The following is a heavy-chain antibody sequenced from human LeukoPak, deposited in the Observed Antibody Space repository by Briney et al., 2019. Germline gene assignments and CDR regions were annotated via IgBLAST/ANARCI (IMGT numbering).Heavy chain of an antibody. D-gene: IGHD1-26*01. CDR3: ARGGLSGSYEMDY. CDR1: GGSFSGYY. CDR2: INHSGST. V-gene: IGHV4-34*01. Sequence: SETLSLTCAVYGGSFSGYYWSWIRQPPGKGLEWIGEINHSGSTNYNPSLKSRVTISVDTSKNQFSLKLSSVTAADTAVYYCARGGLSGSYEMDYWGQGTLVTVSS. J-gene: IGHJ4*02.